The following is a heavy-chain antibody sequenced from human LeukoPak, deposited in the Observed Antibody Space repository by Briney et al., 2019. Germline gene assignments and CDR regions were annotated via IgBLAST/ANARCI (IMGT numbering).Heavy chain of an antibody. CDR1: GGSFSGYY. CDR2: INHSGST. J-gene: IGHJ6*02. CDR3: ARYYGSGNYDYYYGMDV. D-gene: IGHD3-16*01. Sequence: SETLSLTCAVYGGSFSGYYWSWIRQPPGKGLEWIGEINHSGSTNYNLSLKSRVTTSVDTSKNQFSLKLSSVTAADTAVYYCARYYGSGNYDYYYGMDVWGQGTTVTVSS. V-gene: IGHV4-34*01.